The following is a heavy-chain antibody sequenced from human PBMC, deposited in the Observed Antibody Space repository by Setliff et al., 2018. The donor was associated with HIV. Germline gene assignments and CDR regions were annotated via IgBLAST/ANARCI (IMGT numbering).Heavy chain of an antibody. Sequence: SETLSLTCAVYGGSFSGYYWSWIRQPPGKGLEWIGEINHSGSTNYNPSLKSRVTISVDTSKNQFSLKLSSVTAADTAVYYCARGPLDYYDSSGYLDAFDIWGQGTMVTVS. V-gene: IGHV4-34*01. J-gene: IGHJ3*02. CDR3: ARGPLDYYDSSGYLDAFDI. CDR2: INHSGST. D-gene: IGHD3-22*01. CDR1: GGSFSGYY.